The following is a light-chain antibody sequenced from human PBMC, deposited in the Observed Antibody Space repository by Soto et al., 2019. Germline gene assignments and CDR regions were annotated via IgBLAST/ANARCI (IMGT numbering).Light chain of an antibody. V-gene: IGLV2-23*01. CDR3: CSFASNSPLV. J-gene: IGLJ3*02. Sequence: QSALTQPASLSGSPGQSITISCTGSSSDVGSYNLVSWYQQYPGKEPRLPIYEASKRPSGVSDRFSASKSGVTASLTISGLQAEDEADYYCCSFASNSPLVFGGGTKVTVL. CDR2: EAS. CDR1: SSDVGSYNL.